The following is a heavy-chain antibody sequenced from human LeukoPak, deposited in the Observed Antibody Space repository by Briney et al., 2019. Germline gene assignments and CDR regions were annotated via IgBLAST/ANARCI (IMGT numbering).Heavy chain of an antibody. D-gene: IGHD2-21*02. Sequence: SETLSLTCTASGGSISNYYWSWIRQPAGKGLEGIGRISTSGSTNYNPSLRSRVTMSVDTSKNQFSLRLTSLTAADTAVYYCATVTDPRYNYFDPWGQGTLVTVSS. CDR2: ISTSGST. J-gene: IGHJ5*02. CDR3: ATVTDPRYNYFDP. CDR1: GGSISNYY. V-gene: IGHV4-4*07.